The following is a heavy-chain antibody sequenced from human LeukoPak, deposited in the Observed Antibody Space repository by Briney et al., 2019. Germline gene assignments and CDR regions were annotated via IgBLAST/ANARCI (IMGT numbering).Heavy chain of an antibody. Sequence: GGSLRLSCAASGFTFSNYAVSWVRQAPGKGLEWVSAISGSGGTTYCADSVRGRFTISRDNSMNTLYLQMNSLRAEDTAVFYCARCHCSSTSCSSTPKNWFDPWGQGTLVSVSS. J-gene: IGHJ5*02. CDR3: ARCHCSSTSCSSTPKNWFDP. CDR1: GFTFSNYA. D-gene: IGHD2-2*01. CDR2: ISGSGGTT. V-gene: IGHV3-23*01.